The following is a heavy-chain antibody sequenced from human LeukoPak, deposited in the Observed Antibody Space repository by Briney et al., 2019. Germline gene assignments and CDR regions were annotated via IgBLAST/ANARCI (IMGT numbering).Heavy chain of an antibody. J-gene: IGHJ3*02. V-gene: IGHV1-2*02. CDR3: ARGAIPAAPDAFDI. Sequence: ASVKVSCKASGYTFTGYYMHWVRQAPGQGLEWMGWINPNSGGTNYAQKFQGRVTMTRDTSISTAYMELSRLRSDDTAVYYCARGAIPAAPDAFDIWGQGTMVTVSS. CDR1: GYTFTGYY. CDR2: INPNSGGT. D-gene: IGHD2-2*01.